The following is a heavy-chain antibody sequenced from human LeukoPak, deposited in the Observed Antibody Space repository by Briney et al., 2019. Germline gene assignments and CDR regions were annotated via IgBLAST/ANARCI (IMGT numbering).Heavy chain of an antibody. CDR1: GFTFSSYW. CDR3: ARDFWSITIFGVVTQNFDY. Sequence: GGSLRLSCAASGFTFSSYWMSWVRQAPGKGLEWVANIKQDGSEKYYVDSVKGRFTISRDNAKNSLYLQMNGLRAEDTAVYYCARDFWSITIFGVVTQNFDYWGQGTLVTVSS. D-gene: IGHD3-3*01. J-gene: IGHJ4*02. CDR2: IKQDGSEK. V-gene: IGHV3-7*01.